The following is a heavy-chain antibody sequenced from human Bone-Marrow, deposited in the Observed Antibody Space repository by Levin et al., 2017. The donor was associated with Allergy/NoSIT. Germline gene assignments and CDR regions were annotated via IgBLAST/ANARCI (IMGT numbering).Heavy chain of an antibody. CDR1: GGSFSGYY. V-gene: IGHV4-34*01. J-gene: IGHJ4*02. CDR2: INHSGST. CDR3: ARGIAVAGVEGYYFDY. Sequence: PGGSLRLSCAVYGGSFSGYYWSWIRQPPGKGLEWIGEINHSGSTNYNPSLKSRVTISVDTSKNQFSLKLSSVTAADTAVYYCARGIAVAGVEGYYFDYWGQGTLVTVSS. D-gene: IGHD6-19*01.